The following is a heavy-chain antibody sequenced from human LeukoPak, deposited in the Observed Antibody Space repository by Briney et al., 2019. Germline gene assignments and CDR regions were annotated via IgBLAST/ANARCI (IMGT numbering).Heavy chain of an antibody. J-gene: IGHJ5*02. Sequence: GGSLRLSCAASGFTFSSYEMNWVRQAPGKGLEWVSYISSSGSTIYYADSVKGRFTISRDNAKNSLYLQMNSLRAEDTSVYYCARYTNGDGWFDPWGQGTLVTVSS. CDR1: GFTFSSYE. V-gene: IGHV3-48*03. CDR3: ARYTNGDGWFDP. CDR2: ISSSGSTI. D-gene: IGHD4-17*01.